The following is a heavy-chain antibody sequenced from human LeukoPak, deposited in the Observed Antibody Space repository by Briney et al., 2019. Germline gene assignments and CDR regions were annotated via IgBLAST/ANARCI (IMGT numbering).Heavy chain of an antibody. D-gene: IGHD1-26*01. Sequence: GGSLRLSCSAPGFTSGDAWMSGVRQAPGRGRGWVARSKSKAGGGTVDIAAPGQGRFTISRDDSKTSLSLQMNSLEIEDTAVYYCTAGGDGTYSSDYWGQGTLVTVSS. CDR3: TAGGDGTYSSDY. J-gene: IGHJ4*02. CDR1: GFTSGDAW. CDR2: SKSKAGGGTV. V-gene: IGHV3-15*01.